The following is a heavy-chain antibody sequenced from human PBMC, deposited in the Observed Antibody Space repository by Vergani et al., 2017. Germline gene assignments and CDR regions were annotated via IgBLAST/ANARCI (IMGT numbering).Heavy chain of an antibody. J-gene: IGHJ5*02. CDR1: GFTFSSYA. D-gene: IGHD2-15*01. Sequence: EVQLLESGGGLVQPGGSLRLSCAASGFTFSSYAMSWVRQAPGKGLEWVSAISGSGGSTYYADSVKGRFTISRDNSKNTLYLQMNSRRAEDTAVDYCAKESDDVVVVVANNWFDPWGQGTLVTVSS. V-gene: IGHV3-23*01. CDR3: AKESDDVVVVVANNWFDP. CDR2: ISGSGGST.